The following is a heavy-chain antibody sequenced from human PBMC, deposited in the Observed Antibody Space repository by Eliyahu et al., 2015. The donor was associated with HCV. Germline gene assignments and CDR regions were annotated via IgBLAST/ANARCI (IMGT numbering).Heavy chain of an antibody. CDR3: ARDRGPKWEIINAFDV. Sequence: EVQLFESGGGLVKPGGSLXLSXVGSGFPFINHAMAWVRQAPGKGLEWVSRITASGESTYYGDSVKGRFTNSRDNSKNTLYLQMNSLRAEDTAVYFCARDRGPKWEIINAFDVWGKGTMVTVSS. J-gene: IGHJ3*01. D-gene: IGHD1-26*01. V-gene: IGHV3-23*01. CDR1: GFPFINHA. CDR2: ITASGEST.